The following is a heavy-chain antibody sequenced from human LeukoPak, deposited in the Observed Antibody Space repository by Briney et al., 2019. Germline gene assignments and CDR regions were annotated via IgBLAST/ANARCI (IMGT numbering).Heavy chain of an antibody. D-gene: IGHD3-3*01. CDR2: INPYSGGT. CDR1: GYTFSGYY. V-gene: IGHV1-2*06. Sequence: ASVKVSCKASGYTFSGYYVHWVRQAPGQGLEWMGRINPYSGGTNYAQKFQGRVTMTRDTSISIVYMELSSLRSDDTAVYFCARGLSRIFGVVIIGRPFDYWGQGTLVTVSS. J-gene: IGHJ4*02. CDR3: ARGLSRIFGVVIIGRPFDY.